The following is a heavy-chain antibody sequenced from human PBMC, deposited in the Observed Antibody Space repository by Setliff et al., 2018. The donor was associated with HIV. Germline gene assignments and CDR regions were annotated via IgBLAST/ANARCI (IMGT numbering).Heavy chain of an antibody. CDR2: IIPAFGTP. Sequence: SVKVSCKASGDTLSIHPISWVRQAPGRGLDWMGGIIPAFGTPNYAQKFQGRVTITTDESTTTVFMGSLRGDDMAVYYCASGKNYIFWSSYFGMDVWGQGTTVTVSS. D-gene: IGHD3-3*01. J-gene: IGHJ6*02. CDR1: GDTLSIHP. V-gene: IGHV1-69*05. CDR3: ASGKNYIFWSSYFGMDV.